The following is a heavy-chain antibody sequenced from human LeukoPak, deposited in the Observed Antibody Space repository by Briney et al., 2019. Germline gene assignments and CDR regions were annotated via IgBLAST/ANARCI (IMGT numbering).Heavy chain of an antibody. V-gene: IGHV4-59*02. D-gene: IGHD3-22*01. CDR2: VYNSGIT. CDR3: ARVRLSSGYSN. J-gene: IGHJ4*02. CDR1: GASVSDYY. Sequence: SEILSLTCSVSGASVSDYYCNWIRQPPGKGLEWIGYVYNSGITNYNPSLRSRATISVDTSKNQFSLKLNSVTAADTAVYYCARVRLSSGYSNWGQGTLVTVSS.